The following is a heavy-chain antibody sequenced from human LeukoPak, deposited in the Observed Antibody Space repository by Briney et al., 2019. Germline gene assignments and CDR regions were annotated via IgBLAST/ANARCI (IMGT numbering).Heavy chain of an antibody. Sequence: GGSLRLSCAASEFTFSSYTMHRVRQAPGTGLEWVSSISSSSSYIYYADSVKGRFTISRDNAKNSVFLEMNSLRVDDTAIYYCAKDARIFGVINYFDSWGQGTLVTVSS. D-gene: IGHD3-3*01. J-gene: IGHJ4*02. V-gene: IGHV3-21*01. CDR2: ISSSSSYI. CDR3: AKDARIFGVINYFDS. CDR1: EFTFSSYT.